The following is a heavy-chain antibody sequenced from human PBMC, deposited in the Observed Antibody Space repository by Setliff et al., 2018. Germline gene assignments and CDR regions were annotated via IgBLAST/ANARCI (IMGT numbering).Heavy chain of an antibody. CDR1: GFTFGAYT. D-gene: IGHD3-16*01. J-gene: IGHJ4*02. Sequence: GGSLRLSCVASGFTFGAYTLTWVRQAPGKGLEFVSGVDQGANKYYGDSVKGRFTISRNNAKNSLFLQMDSLRVEDTAVYYCAGGLGEGTVDYWGQGTLVTVSS. CDR3: AGGLGEGTVDY. CDR2: VDQGANK. V-gene: IGHV3-23*05.